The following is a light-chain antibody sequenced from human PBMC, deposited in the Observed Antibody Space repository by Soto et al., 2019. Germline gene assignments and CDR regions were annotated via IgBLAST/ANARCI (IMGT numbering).Light chain of an antibody. CDR3: LQDSNCPRT. Sequence: AIQMTQSPSSLSASVGDRVTITCRASQGIRNELGWYQQRPGKAPKLLFYAASTLESGVPSRFSDSGSGTDFTLTISSLRPEDFSTYYCLQDSNCPRTFGQVTKVEIK. J-gene: IGKJ1*01. CDR1: QGIRNE. CDR2: AAS. V-gene: IGKV1-6*01.